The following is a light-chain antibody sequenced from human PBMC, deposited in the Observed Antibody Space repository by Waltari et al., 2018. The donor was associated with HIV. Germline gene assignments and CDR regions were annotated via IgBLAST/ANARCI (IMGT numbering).Light chain of an antibody. J-gene: IGLJ2*01. Sequence: QSALTQPASVSGSPGPSIPISCPRTSSHVGGYNYDSWYQHHPGQAPKLMIFDVSNRPSGVSNRFSGSKSGNTASLTISGIQAEDEADYYCNSYTSSSHVIFGGGTKLTVL. CDR3: NSYTSSSHVI. CDR2: DVS. V-gene: IGLV2-14*01. CDR1: SSHVGGYNY.